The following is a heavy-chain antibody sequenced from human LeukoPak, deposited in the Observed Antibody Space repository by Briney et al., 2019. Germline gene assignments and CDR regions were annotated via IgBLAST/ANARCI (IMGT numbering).Heavy chain of an antibody. CDR2: IYSDGSSA. D-gene: IGHD6-13*01. CDR1: GFTFSGYW. V-gene: IGHV3-74*01. CDR3: ARGRAAAGNYFDY. J-gene: IGHJ4*02. Sequence: GGSLRLSCAASGFTFSGYWMHWVRQAPGKGLVWVSRIYSDGSSATYADSVKGRFTTSRDNTKNTLYLEMNSLRVEDTAVYYCARGRAAAGNYFDYWGQGPLVTVSS.